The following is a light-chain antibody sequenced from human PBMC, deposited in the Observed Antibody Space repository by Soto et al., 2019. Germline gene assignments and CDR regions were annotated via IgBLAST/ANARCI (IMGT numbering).Light chain of an antibody. CDR3: QQSYSLPLT. Sequence: AIRMTQSPSSFSASTGDRVTITCRASQGISSYLAWYQQKPGKAPKLLIYAASTVQSGVPSRFSGSGSGTDFTLTINCLQSEDFATYYCQQSYSLPLTFGPGTKVDIK. CDR1: QGISSY. CDR2: AAS. J-gene: IGKJ3*01. V-gene: IGKV1-8*01.